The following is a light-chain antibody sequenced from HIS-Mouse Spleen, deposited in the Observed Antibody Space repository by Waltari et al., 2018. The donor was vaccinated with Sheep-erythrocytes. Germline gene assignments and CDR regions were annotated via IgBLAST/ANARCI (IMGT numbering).Light chain of an antibody. CDR2: EGS. Sequence: QSALTQPASVSGSPGQSITISCTGTSSDVGSYNLVSWYQQHPGKAPKLMIYEGSKRPSGVSNRFSDSKSGNTASLTSSGLQAEDEADYYCCSYAGSSTLVFGGGTKLTVL. CDR1: SSDVGSYNL. V-gene: IGLV2-23*01. CDR3: CSYAGSSTLV. J-gene: IGLJ2*01.